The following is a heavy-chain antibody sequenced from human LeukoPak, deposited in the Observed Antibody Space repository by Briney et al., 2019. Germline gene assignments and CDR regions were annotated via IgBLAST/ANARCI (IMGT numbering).Heavy chain of an antibody. CDR3: ARDPSLSSYYYGMDV. V-gene: IGHV3-48*03. CDR1: GFTFSSYE. Sequence: GGSLRLACAASGFTFSSYEMNWVRQAPGKGLEWVSYISSSGSTIYYADSVKGRFTISRDNAKNSLYLQMNSLRAEDTAVYYCARDPSLSSYYYGMDVWGQGTTVTVSS. J-gene: IGHJ6*02. CDR2: ISSSGSTI. D-gene: IGHD6-6*01.